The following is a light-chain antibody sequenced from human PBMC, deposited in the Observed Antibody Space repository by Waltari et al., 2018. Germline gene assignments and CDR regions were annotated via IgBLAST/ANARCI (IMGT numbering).Light chain of an antibody. Sequence: HSVLTQPPSASGTPGQRVTISCSGSSSNIGGNTVNWYQQLPGTAPKPPIQNNNRRPAGVPDRLSGSKAATSASLAISGLQSEDEADYYCAAWDDSLNGWVFGGGTKLTVL. CDR1: SSNIGGNT. V-gene: IGLV1-44*01. CDR2: NNN. CDR3: AAWDDSLNGWV. J-gene: IGLJ3*02.